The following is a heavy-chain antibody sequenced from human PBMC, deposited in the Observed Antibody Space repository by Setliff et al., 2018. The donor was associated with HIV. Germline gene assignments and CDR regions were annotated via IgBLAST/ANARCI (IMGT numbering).Heavy chain of an antibody. CDR2: INPDTGDT. CDR1: RYTFTGYY. V-gene: IGHV1-2*04. CDR3: ARGGGSSAPDAFDI. D-gene: IGHD1-26*01. Sequence: ASVKVSCKTSRYTFTGYYIHWVRQAPGEGLEWMGWINPDTGDTNYAQKFQGWVTMTRDTSISTAYMELSRLRSDDTALYYCARGGGSSAPDAFDIWGQGTMVTVSS. J-gene: IGHJ3*02.